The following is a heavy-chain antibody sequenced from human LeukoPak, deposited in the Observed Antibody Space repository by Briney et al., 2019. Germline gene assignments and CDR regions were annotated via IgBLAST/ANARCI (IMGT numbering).Heavy chain of an antibody. CDR2: INSDGSST. D-gene: IGHD5-12*01. CDR1: GFTFSNNW. J-gene: IGHJ4*02. Sequence: GGSLRFSCAASGFTFSNNWMHWVRQAPGKGLVWVSRINSDGSSTNYADSVKGRFTISRDNAKNTLYLQMNSLRAEDTAVYYCARLIVATIPRLCYFDYWGQGTLVTVSS. CDR3: ARLIVATIPRLCYFDY. V-gene: IGHV3-74*01.